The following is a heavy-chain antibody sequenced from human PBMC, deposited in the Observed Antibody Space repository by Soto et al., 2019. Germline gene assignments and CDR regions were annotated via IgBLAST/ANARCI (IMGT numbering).Heavy chain of an antibody. CDR1: GFSLSTTGVC. CDR3: AHSHDYDSAGAYFDY. V-gene: IGHV2-5*02. D-gene: IGHD3-22*01. Sequence: QITLKESGPTLVKPTQTLTLTCTCSGFSLSTTGVCVGRIRQPPGKALEWLALIYWDDDKRYSPSLKSRLTITTDTFKKQVVLTMTNMDPVDTASYFCAHSHDYDSAGAYFDYWGQGTLVTVSS. CDR2: IYWDDDK. J-gene: IGHJ4*02.